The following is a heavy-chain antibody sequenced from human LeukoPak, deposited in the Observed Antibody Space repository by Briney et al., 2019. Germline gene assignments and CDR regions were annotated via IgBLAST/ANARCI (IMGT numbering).Heavy chain of an antibody. Sequence: SETLSLTCTVPGASISGYYWSWIRQPPGKGLEWIGYIYYSGSTNYNPSLKSRVTISVDTSKNQFSLRLSSVTAADTAVYYCARHRYYYDSSGYYYQPWGQGTLVTVSS. D-gene: IGHD3-22*01. CDR2: IYYSGST. CDR1: GASISGYY. J-gene: IGHJ5*02. CDR3: ARHRYYYDSSGYYYQP. V-gene: IGHV4-59*01.